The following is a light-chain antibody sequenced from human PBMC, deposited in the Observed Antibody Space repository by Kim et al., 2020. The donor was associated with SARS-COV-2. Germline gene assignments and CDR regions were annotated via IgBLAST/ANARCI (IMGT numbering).Light chain of an antibody. V-gene: IGKV1-5*03. CDR2: KAS. CDR1: QNINTW. Sequence: DIQMTQSPSTLSASVGDRVTITCRASQNINTWLAWYQQKPGKAPKALIYKASSLESEVPSRFSGSGSGTEFFLTIANLQPEDFATYFCQQYETYSRTLGQGTKVEI. J-gene: IGKJ2*01. CDR3: QQYETYSRT.